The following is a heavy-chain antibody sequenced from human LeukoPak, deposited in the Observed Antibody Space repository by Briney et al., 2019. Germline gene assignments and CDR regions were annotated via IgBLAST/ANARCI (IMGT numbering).Heavy chain of an antibody. CDR3: ARGEAVAGIVGYGLDV. CDR2: IIPIFGTA. J-gene: IGHJ6*02. V-gene: IGHV1-69*13. D-gene: IGHD6-19*01. CDR1: GGTFSSYA. Sequence: SVKVSCTASGGTFSSYAISWVRQAPGQGLEWMGGIIPIFGTANYAQKFQGRVTITADDSTSTAYMELSSLRSEDTAVYYCARGEAVAGIVGYGLDVWGQGTTVTVSS.